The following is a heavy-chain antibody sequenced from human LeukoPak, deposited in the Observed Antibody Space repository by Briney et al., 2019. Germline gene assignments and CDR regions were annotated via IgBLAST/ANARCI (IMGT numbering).Heavy chain of an antibody. CDR1: GGTFSSYA. J-gene: IGHJ5*02. V-gene: IGHV1-69*05. Sequence: SVKVSCKASGGTFSSYAISWVRQAPGQGLEWMGGIIPIFGTANYAQKFQGRVTITTDESTSTAYMELSSLRSEDTAVYYCARAARPWNWFGPWGQGTLVTVSS. CDR3: ARAARPWNWFGP. CDR2: IIPIFGTA. D-gene: IGHD6-6*01.